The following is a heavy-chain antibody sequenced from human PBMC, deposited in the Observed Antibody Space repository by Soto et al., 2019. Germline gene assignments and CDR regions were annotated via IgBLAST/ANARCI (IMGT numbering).Heavy chain of an antibody. J-gene: IGHJ4*02. D-gene: IGHD6-19*01. CDR3: ARHWLLPVAGYYFDY. CDR1: GGSITNTDYY. CDR2: IYYSGST. Sequence: SETLCLTCSVSGGSITNTDYYWNWIRQSPGKGLEWIGSIYYSGSTYYNPSLRSRVTISEDTSKNQFSLKVGSATAADTAVYYCARHWLLPVAGYYFDYWSQGTLVTVSS. V-gene: IGHV4-39*01.